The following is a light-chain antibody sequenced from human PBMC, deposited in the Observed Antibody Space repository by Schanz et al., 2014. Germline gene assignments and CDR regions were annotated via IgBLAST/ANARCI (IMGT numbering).Light chain of an antibody. CDR3: CSYAGSNVWV. CDR1: SSDVGGYNS. V-gene: IGLV2-14*03. CDR2: DVS. J-gene: IGLJ3*02. Sequence: QSALTQPASVSGSPGQSIIISCTGTSSDVGGYNSVSWYQQHPGKAPHLIIYDVSHRPSGVSNRFSGSKSGNTASLTVSGLQAEDEGDYYCCSYAGSNVWVFGGGTKLTVL.